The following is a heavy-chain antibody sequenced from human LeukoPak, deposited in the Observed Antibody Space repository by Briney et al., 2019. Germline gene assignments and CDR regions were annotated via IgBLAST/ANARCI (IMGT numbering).Heavy chain of an antibody. Sequence: ASVTVSCMASGGPLNTYVIDWVRQAPGHGLAWMGRIIPLFGAPSYAQRFQGNVTISADKSTDTTYMELTRLTSEDTAVYYCTMGPTASLGRPFERWGQGTLVTVSS. J-gene: IGHJ4*02. D-gene: IGHD3-9*01. CDR3: TMGPTASLGRPFER. V-gene: IGHV1-69*06. CDR1: GGPLNTYV. CDR2: IIPLFGAP.